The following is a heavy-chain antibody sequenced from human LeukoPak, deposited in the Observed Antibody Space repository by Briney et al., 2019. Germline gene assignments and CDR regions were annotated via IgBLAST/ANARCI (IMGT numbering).Heavy chain of an antibody. CDR2: ISGSGGST. J-gene: IGHJ5*02. CDR3: ARDPYGDYSFSGWFDP. D-gene: IGHD4-17*01. Sequence: GGSLRLSCAASGFTFDDYAMHWVRQAPGKGLEWVSAISGSGGSTYYADSVKGRFTISRDNSKNTLYLQMNSLRAEDTAVYYCARDPYGDYSFSGWFDPWGQGTLVTVSS. V-gene: IGHV3-23*01. CDR1: GFTFDDYA.